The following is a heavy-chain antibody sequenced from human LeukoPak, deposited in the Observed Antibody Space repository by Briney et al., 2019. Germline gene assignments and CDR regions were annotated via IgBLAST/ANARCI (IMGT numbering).Heavy chain of an antibody. CDR3: ARDRSGIYDAFDI. V-gene: IGHV3-30*03. CDR1: GFTFSRYA. J-gene: IGHJ3*02. Sequence: GGSLRLSCAGSGFTFSRYAMSWVRQAPGKGLEWVAVISNDGSNKDYADSVKGRFIISRDNSKNTLYLQMNSLRVEDTAVYYCARDRSGIYDAFDIWGQGTMVTVSS. D-gene: IGHD1-14*01. CDR2: ISNDGSNK.